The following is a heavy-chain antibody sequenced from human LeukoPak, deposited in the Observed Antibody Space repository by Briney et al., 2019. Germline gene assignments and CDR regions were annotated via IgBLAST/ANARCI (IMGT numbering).Heavy chain of an antibody. Sequence: GGSLRLPCAASGFTFSSYAMSWVRQAPGKGLEWVSAISGSGGSTYYADSVKGRFTISRDNSKNTLYLQMNSLRAEDTAVYYCAKDREGYCSGGSCYLDYWGQGTLVTVSS. CDR3: AKDREGYCSGGSCYLDY. D-gene: IGHD2-15*01. V-gene: IGHV3-23*01. CDR2: ISGSGGST. CDR1: GFTFSSYA. J-gene: IGHJ4*02.